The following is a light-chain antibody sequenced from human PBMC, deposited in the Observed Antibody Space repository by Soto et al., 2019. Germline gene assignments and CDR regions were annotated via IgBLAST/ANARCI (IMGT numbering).Light chain of an antibody. J-gene: IGLJ1*01. CDR3: CSYAGSYTYV. CDR2: DVN. V-gene: IGLV2-11*01. CDR1: DVGGYNY. Sequence: QSALPQPRSVSGSPGQSVTISCSDVGGYNYVSWYQQHPGKAPKLIIYDVNKRPSGVPDRFSGCQSGNTASLTISGLQAEDEADYHCCSYAGSYTYVFGTGTKVTVL.